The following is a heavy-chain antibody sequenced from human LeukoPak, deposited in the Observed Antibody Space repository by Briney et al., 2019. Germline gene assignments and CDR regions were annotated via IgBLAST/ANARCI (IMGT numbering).Heavy chain of an antibody. CDR2: IYHSGST. J-gene: IGHJ4*02. CDR3: ARVHDFWSGYAYFDY. V-gene: IGHV4-38-2*02. Sequence: SETLSLTCTVSGYSISSSYYWGWIRQPPGKGLEWIGNIYHSGSTYYNPSLKSRVTIFLHMATSQFSLKLSSLTAADTAVYYCARVHDFWSGYAYFDYWGQGTLVTVSS. CDR1: GYSISSSYY. D-gene: IGHD3-3*01.